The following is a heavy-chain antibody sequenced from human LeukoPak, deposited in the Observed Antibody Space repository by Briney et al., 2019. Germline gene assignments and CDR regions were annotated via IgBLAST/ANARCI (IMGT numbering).Heavy chain of an antibody. CDR3: ARDLAAVPGPRMDV. D-gene: IGHD6-19*01. Sequence: GGSLRLSCAASGFTFSSYSMNWVRQAPGKGLEWVSYISSSSSTIYYADSVKGRFTISRDNAKNSLYLQMNSLRDEDTAVYYCARDLAAVPGPRMDVWGQGTTVTVSS. CDR1: GFTFSSYS. V-gene: IGHV3-48*02. J-gene: IGHJ6*02. CDR2: ISSSSSTI.